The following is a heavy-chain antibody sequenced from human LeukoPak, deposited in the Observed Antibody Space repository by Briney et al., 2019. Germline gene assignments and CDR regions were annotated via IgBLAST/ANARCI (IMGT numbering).Heavy chain of an antibody. CDR2: IKQDGSEK. J-gene: IGHJ3*02. Sequence: GGSLRLSCAASGFTFSSYWMSWVRQAPGKGLEWVANIKQDGSEKYYVDSVKGRFTISRDNAKNSLYLQMNSLRAEDTAVYYCAREGRVGATIRVAFDIWGQGTMVTVSS. D-gene: IGHD1-26*01. V-gene: IGHV3-7*01. CDR1: GFTFSSYW. CDR3: AREGRVGATIRVAFDI.